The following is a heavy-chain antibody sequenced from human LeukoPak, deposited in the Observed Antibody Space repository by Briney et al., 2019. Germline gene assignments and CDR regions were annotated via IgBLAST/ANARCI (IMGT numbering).Heavy chain of an antibody. CDR2: IYHSGST. Sequence: SETLPLTCTVSGYSISSGYYWGWIRQPPGKGLEWIGSIYHSGSTYYNPSLKSRVTISVDTSKNQFSLKLSSVTAADTAVYYCASNRMITFGGVIWDYFDYWGQGTLVTVSS. CDR3: ASNRMITFGGVIWDYFDY. D-gene: IGHD3-16*02. J-gene: IGHJ4*02. CDR1: GYSISSGYY. V-gene: IGHV4-38-2*02.